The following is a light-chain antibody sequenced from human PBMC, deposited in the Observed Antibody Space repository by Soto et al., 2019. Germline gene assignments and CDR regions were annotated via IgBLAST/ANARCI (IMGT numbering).Light chain of an antibody. CDR2: GAS. CDR1: QTISGNY. CDR3: HQNYDLPWT. V-gene: IGKV3D-7*01. Sequence: EIALTQSPASLSLSPGESVTLSCRTSQTISGNYLSWYQRRPGQAPRLLIFGASIRATDIPARFSGSGSGRDFTLAITSLEPEDFAVYYCHQNYDLPWTFGQGTKL. J-gene: IGKJ2*02.